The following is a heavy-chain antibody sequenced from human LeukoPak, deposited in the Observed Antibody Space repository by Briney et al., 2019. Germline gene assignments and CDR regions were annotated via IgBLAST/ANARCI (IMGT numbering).Heavy chain of an antibody. D-gene: IGHD5-18*01. CDR1: GYTFTSYY. Sequence: WASVKLSCNASGYTFTSYYMHWVRQPPGQGLEWMGIINPSGSSTSYAQNFQGRVTLNRDMSTSTVYMELSSLRSEDTAVYYCARAGYSYEGWLDPWGQGTLVTVSS. V-gene: IGHV1-46*01. J-gene: IGHJ5*02. CDR2: INPSGSST. CDR3: ARAGYSYEGWLDP.